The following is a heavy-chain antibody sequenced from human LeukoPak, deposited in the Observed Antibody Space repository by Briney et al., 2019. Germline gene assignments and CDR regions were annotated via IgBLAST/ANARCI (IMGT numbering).Heavy chain of an antibody. CDR1: GYTFTGYY. CDR3: ARDQARTTTWYLYMNF. J-gene: IGHJ4*02. D-gene: IGHD3/OR15-3a*01. Sequence: ASVKVSCKASGYTFTGYYIHWVRQAPGKGLEWMGRIDPESGVTNSAQKFQARVTMTRDTSITTAYMELSGLRSDDTAVYYCARDQARTTTWYLYMNFWGQGTLVTVSS. CDR2: IDPESGVT. V-gene: IGHV1-2*06.